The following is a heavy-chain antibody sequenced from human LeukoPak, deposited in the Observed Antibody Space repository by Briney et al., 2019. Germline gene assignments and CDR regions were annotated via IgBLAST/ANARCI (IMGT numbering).Heavy chain of an antibody. J-gene: IGHJ3*02. D-gene: IGHD3-3*01. CDR3: ARWSGHQDNHDAFDI. CDR1: GYSFTSYW. Sequence: GESLKISCKGSGYSFTSYWIGWVRQMPGKGLEWMGIIYPGDSDTRYSPSFQGQVTISADKSISTAYLQWSSLKASDTAMYYCARWSGHQDNHDAFDIWGQGTMVTVSS. V-gene: IGHV5-51*01. CDR2: IYPGDSDT.